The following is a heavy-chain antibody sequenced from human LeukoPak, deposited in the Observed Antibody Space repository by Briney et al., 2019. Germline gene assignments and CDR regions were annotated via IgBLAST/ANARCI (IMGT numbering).Heavy chain of an antibody. D-gene: IGHD6-13*01. V-gene: IGHV1-24*01. J-gene: IGHJ4*02. CDR1: GYTLTELS. CDR3: AGEVYSSSWYPSGSVGRFDY. Sequence: GASVKVSCKVSGYTLTELSMHWVRQAPGKGLQWMGGFDPEDGETNYAQKFQGRVTMTEDTSTDTAYMELSSLRSEDTAVYYCAGEVYSSSWYPSGSVGRFDYWGQGTLVTVSS. CDR2: FDPEDGET.